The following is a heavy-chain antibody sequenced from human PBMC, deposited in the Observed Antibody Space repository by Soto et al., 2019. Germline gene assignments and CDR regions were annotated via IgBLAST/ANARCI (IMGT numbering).Heavy chain of an antibody. CDR3: AKDRWSLKGDFDS. V-gene: IGHV3-30*02. CDR2: ISNDGSSQ. CDR1: GFVFSSYG. Sequence: QEQLVESGGGVVQPGGSLRLSCSASGFVFSSYGMHWVRQTPGKGLEWVTFISNDGSSQHHGDSVKGRITVSRDNSKNTVYLEMSNVRAEDTAIYYCAKDRWSLKGDFDSWGQGTLVTVSS. J-gene: IGHJ4*02. D-gene: IGHD3-3*01.